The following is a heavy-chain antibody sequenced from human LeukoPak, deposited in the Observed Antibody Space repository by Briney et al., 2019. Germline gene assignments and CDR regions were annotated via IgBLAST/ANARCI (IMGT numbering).Heavy chain of an antibody. V-gene: IGHV3-23*01. Sequence: PGGSLRLSCAASGFTFSNAWMSWVRQAPGKGLEWVSAISGSGGSTYYADSVKGRFTISRDNSKDTLYLQMNSLRAEDTAVYYCAKAPYYYDSSGYWDYGGQGTLVTVSS. D-gene: IGHD3-22*01. J-gene: IGHJ4*02. CDR2: ISGSGGST. CDR1: GFTFSNAW. CDR3: AKAPYYYDSSGYWDY.